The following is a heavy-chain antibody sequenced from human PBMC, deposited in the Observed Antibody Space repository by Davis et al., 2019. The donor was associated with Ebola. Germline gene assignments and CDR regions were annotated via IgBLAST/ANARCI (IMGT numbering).Heavy chain of an antibody. CDR3: ARGWDYFDY. CDR2: ISSSGTV. J-gene: IGHJ4*02. Sequence: PGGSLRLSCAASGFTLNGYSMNWVRRAPGKGLEWVSYISSSGTVYYADSVKGRFTISRDNAKNSLYLQMNSLRDEDTAVYYCARGWDYFDYWGQGTLVTVSS. D-gene: IGHD1-26*01. CDR1: GFTLNGYS. V-gene: IGHV3-48*02.